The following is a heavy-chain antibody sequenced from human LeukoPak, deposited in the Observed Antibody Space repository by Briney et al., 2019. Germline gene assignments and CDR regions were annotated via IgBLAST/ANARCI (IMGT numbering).Heavy chain of an antibody. CDR3: AREDSSSWSPTDV. D-gene: IGHD6-13*01. CDR2: ISSSSSYI. CDR1: GLTFSSYS. V-gene: IGHV3-21*01. J-gene: IGHJ6*02. Sequence: GGSLRLSCAASGLTFSSYSMNWVRQAPGKGLEWVSSISSSSSYIYYADSVKGRFTISRDNAKNSLYLQMNSLRAEDTAVYYCAREDSSSWSPTDVWGQGTTVTVSS.